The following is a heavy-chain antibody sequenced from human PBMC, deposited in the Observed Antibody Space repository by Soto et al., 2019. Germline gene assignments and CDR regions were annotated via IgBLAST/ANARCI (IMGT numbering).Heavy chain of an antibody. D-gene: IGHD3-9*01. V-gene: IGHV1-3*01. CDR1: GYTFTSYA. CDR2: INAGNGNT. CDR3: ARDHKTYYDILTGPGLYGMDV. J-gene: IGHJ6*02. Sequence: VASVKVSCKASGYTFTSYAMHWVRQAPGQRLEWMGWINAGNGNTKYSQKFQGRVTITRDTSASTAYMELSSLRSEDTAVYYCARDHKTYYDILTGPGLYGMDVWGQGTTVTVSS.